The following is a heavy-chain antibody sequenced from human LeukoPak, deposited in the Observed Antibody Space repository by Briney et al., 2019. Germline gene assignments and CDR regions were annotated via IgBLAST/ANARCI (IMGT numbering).Heavy chain of an antibody. CDR3: ARDPYYYGSGSYNSWFDP. J-gene: IGHJ5*02. CDR1: GFTFDDYG. D-gene: IGHD3-10*01. V-gene: IGHV3-20*04. Sequence: GGSLRLSCAASGFTFDDYGMSWVRQAPGKGLEWVSGINWNGGSTGYADSVKGRFTISRDNAKNSLYLQMNGLRAEDTALYYCARDPYYYGSGSYNSWFDPWGQGTLVTVSS. CDR2: INWNGGST.